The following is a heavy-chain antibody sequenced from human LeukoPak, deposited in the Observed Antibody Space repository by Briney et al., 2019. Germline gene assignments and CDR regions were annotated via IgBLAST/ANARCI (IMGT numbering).Heavy chain of an antibody. V-gene: IGHV3-53*05. CDR2: IYSGGST. CDR3: AKKLPGSTDYFDY. D-gene: IGHD1-1*01. J-gene: IGHJ4*02. CDR1: GFTVSSNY. Sequence: GGSLRLSCAASGFTVSSNYMSWVRQAPGKGLEWVSVIYSGGSTYYADSVKGRFTISRDNSKNTLFLQMNSLRADDTAVYYCAKKLPGSTDYFDYWGPGTLVTVSS.